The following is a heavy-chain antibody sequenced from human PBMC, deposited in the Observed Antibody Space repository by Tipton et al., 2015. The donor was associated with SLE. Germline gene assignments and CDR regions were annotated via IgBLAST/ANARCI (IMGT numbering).Heavy chain of an antibody. J-gene: IGHJ5*02. CDR1: GGSINSGGYY. D-gene: IGHD3-3*01. V-gene: IGHV4-31*03. CDR3: ARSWDGVFGNSVNYFDP. Sequence: TLSLTCTVSGGSINSGGYYWNWIRQHPGKGLEWIGYIYYSGITYYNPSLKSRVTMSVDTSKNQFSLELSSVTAADTAVYYCARSWDGVFGNSVNYFDPWGQGTLVTVSS. CDR2: IYYSGIT.